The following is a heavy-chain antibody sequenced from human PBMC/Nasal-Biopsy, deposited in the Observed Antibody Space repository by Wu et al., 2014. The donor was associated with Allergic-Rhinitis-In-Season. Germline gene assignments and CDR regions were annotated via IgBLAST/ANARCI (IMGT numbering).Heavy chain of an antibody. J-gene: IGHJ5*02. CDR2: IYYRGST. Sequence: TLSLTCTVSGGSITSYYWSWIRQSPGKGLEWIGYIYYRGSTNYNPSLESRVTMSVDTSKNQFSLKVSSVTAADTAVYYCARDRSSHCSGGSCYSDWFDPWGQGTLVTVSS. CDR1: GGSITSYY. CDR3: ARDRSSHCSGGSCYSDWFDP. D-gene: IGHD2-15*01. V-gene: IGHV4-59*01.